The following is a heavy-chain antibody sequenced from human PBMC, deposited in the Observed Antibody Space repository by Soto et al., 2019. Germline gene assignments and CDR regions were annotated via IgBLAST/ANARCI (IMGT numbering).Heavy chain of an antibody. CDR2: INPKSGGT. CDR3: ARDLAKGGGSAGFDY. J-gene: IGHJ4*02. V-gene: IGHV1-2*02. D-gene: IGHD1-26*01. Sequence: GASVKVSCKAPGYTFTVYYMHWVRQAPGQGLEWMGWINPKSGGTMYPQKFQGRVTMTWDTSISTAYMALTRLRSDDTAVYYCARDLAKGGGSAGFDYWGQGXLVTVYS. CDR1: GYTFTVYY.